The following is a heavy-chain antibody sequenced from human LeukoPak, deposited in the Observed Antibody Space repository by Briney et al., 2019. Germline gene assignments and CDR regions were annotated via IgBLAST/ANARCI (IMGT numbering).Heavy chain of an antibody. D-gene: IGHD3-22*01. J-gene: IGHJ4*02. CDR3: AKPDDSNGLEGPDY. CDR1: GFKVSSNY. CDR2: INTGGST. V-gene: IGHV3-53*01. Sequence: GGSLRLSCAASGFKVSSNYMSWVRQAPGKGLAWVSLINTGGSTYYADSVKGRFTMSRDNSKSMLYLQMNSLRAEDTAVYYCAKPDDSNGLEGPDYWGQGTLVIVSS.